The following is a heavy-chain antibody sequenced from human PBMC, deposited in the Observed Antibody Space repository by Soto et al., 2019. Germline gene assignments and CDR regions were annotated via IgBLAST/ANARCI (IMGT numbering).Heavy chain of an antibody. CDR2: INPNSGGT. CDR1: GYTFTIYG. D-gene: IGHD4-17*01. V-gene: IGHV1-2*04. Sequence: ASVNVSCKAAGYTFTIYGISWVRQAPGQGLEWMGWINPNSGGTNYAQKFQGWVTMTRDTSISTAYMELSRLRSDDTAVYYCARAPSPDYGDYGSAGSNSLVFDYWGQGTLVTVSS. J-gene: IGHJ4*02. CDR3: ARAPSPDYGDYGSAGSNSLVFDY.